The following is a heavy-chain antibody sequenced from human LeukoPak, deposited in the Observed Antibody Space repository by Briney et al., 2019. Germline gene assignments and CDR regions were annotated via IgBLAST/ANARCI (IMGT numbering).Heavy chain of an antibody. Sequence: SETLSLTCSVSGGSISSYYWSWIRQPPGKRLEWIGYIYYSGSTNYNPSLKSRVTMSVDTSKNQLYLKLSSVTAADTALYYCAAGIAVAGTSRANWFDPWGQGTLVTVSS. CDR2: IYYSGST. CDR1: GGSISSYY. D-gene: IGHD6-19*01. CDR3: AAGIAVAGTSRANWFDP. J-gene: IGHJ5*02. V-gene: IGHV4-59*01.